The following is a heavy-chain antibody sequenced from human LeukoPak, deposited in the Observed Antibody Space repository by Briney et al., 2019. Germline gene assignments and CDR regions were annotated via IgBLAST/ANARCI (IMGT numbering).Heavy chain of an antibody. V-gene: IGHV1-3*03. Sequence: ASVKVSCKASGYTFTSYAMHWVRQAPGQRLEWMGWINADNGNTIYSQEFQGRVTITRDTSATTAYMELSSLRSEDMAVFYCAKSDIIVVSDAKGNWFDPWGQGSLVTVSS. CDR1: GYTFTSYA. J-gene: IGHJ5*02. D-gene: IGHD2-2*01. CDR3: AKSDIIVVSDAKGNWFDP. CDR2: INADNGNT.